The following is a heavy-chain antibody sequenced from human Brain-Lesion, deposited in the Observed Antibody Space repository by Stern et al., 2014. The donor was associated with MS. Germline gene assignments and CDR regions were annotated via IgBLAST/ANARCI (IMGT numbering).Heavy chain of an antibody. Sequence: VQLVESGPGLVKPSETLSLTCTVSGGSISRSTYYWGWLRLSPGKGLEWIGSVSYSGSTFYNPSLKSPVTLSVHTYTTPFSLHRACVTAADTGLYYCARASGLFEYWGQGVLVTVSS. V-gene: IGHV4-39*01. CDR3: ARASGLFEY. J-gene: IGHJ4*02. CDR1: GGSISRSTYY. CDR2: VSYSGST. D-gene: IGHD3-16*01.